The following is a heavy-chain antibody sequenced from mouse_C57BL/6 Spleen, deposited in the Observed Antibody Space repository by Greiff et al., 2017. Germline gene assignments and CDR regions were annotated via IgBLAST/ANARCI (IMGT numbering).Heavy chain of an antibody. J-gene: IGHJ4*01. CDR3: ARQRELGARDY. V-gene: IGHV5-17*01. CDR1: GFTFSDYG. D-gene: IGHD3-3*01. CDR2: ISSGSSTI. Sequence: EVQRVESGGGLVKPGGSLKLSCAASGFTFSDYGMHWVRQAPEKGLEWVAYISSGSSTIYYADTVKGRFTISRDNAKNTLFLQMTSLRSEDTAMYYCARQRELGARDYWGQGTSVTVSS.